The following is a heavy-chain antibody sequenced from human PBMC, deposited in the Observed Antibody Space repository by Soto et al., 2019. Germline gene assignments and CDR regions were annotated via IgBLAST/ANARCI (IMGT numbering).Heavy chain of an antibody. V-gene: IGHV5-51*01. D-gene: IGHD5-18*01. CDR2: IYPGDSDT. J-gene: IGHJ6*02. CDR1: GYSFTSYW. Sequence: PGESLKISCKGSGYSFTSYWIGWVRQMPGKGLEWMGIIYPGDSDTRYSPSFQGQVTISADKSISTAYLQWSSLKASDTAMYYCARHNSRNKGYSYRGTYYYYYGMDVWGQGTTVTVSS. CDR3: ARHNSRNKGYSYRGTYYYYYGMDV.